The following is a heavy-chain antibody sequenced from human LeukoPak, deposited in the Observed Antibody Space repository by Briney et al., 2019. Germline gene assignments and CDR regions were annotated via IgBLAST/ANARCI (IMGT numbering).Heavy chain of an antibody. D-gene: IGHD3-10*01. Sequence: GGSLRLSCAASGFTFSSYAMSWVRQAPGQGLAWVSAISGSGGSTYYADSVKGRFTISRDNSKNTLYLQMNSLRAEDTAVYYCAKDLSIWFGEFPDAFDIWGQGTMVTVSS. CDR1: GFTFSSYA. CDR2: ISGSGGST. J-gene: IGHJ3*02. V-gene: IGHV3-23*01. CDR3: AKDLSIWFGEFPDAFDI.